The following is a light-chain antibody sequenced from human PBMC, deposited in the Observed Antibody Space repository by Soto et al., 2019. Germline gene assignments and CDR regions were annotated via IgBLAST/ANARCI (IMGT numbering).Light chain of an antibody. J-gene: IGKJ4*01. V-gene: IGKV3-15*01. CDR3: QQYNDWPPQLT. CDR1: HSVRSK. Sequence: EIVMTQSPATLSVSVGERATLSCRASHSVRSKLAWYQQKPGQAPRLLIYGASTRATDIPARFSGSGSGTEFTLTISSLQSVDFAVYYCQQYNDWPPQLTFGGGTKVEIK. CDR2: GAS.